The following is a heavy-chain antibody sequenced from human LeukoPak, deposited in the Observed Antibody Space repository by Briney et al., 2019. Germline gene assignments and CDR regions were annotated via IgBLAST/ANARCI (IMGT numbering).Heavy chain of an antibody. CDR3: ARPLGDYDYVWGSRAFDY. J-gene: IGHJ4*02. CDR2: IIPIFGTA. V-gene: IGHV1-69*13. Sequence: SVKVSCKASGGTFSSYAISWVRQAPGQGLEWMGGIIPIFGTANYAQKFQGRVTITADESTSTAYMELSSLRSEDTAVYYCARPLGDYDYVWGSRAFDYWGQGTLVTVSS. CDR1: GGTFSSYA. D-gene: IGHD3-16*01.